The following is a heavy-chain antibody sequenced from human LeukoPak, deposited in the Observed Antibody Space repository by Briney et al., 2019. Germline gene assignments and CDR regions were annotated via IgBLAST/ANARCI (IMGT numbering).Heavy chain of an antibody. CDR2: SYYSGST. V-gene: IGHV4-59*01. Sequence: NPSETLSLTCTVSGGSIRSYSRSWIRQPPGKGLEWIGYSYYSGSTNYNPSLKSRVTISVDTSKNQFSLKLSSVTAADTAVYYCARGAGYGMDVWGQGTTVTVS. J-gene: IGHJ6*02. D-gene: IGHD6-19*01. CDR1: GGSIRSYS. CDR3: ARGAGYGMDV.